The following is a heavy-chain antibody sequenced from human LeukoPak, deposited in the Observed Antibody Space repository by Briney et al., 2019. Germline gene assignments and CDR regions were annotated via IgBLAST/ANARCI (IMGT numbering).Heavy chain of an antibody. D-gene: IGHD5-12*01. J-gene: IGHJ4*02. CDR2: ISTSSRTI. Sequence: GGSLRLSCAASGFIFSSYGMNWVRQAPGKGLEWVSYISTSSRTIYYADSVKGRFTISRDNAKNTLYLQMNSLRAEDTAVYYCARGGYSGYTIDYWGQGTLVTVSS. V-gene: IGHV3-48*04. CDR3: ARGGYSGYTIDY. CDR1: GFIFSSYG.